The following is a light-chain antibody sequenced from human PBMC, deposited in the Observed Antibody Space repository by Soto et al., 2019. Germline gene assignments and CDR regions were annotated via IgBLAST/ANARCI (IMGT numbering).Light chain of an antibody. Sequence: EIVMTQSPATLSVSPGERATLSCRASQSVGYNLAWYQQKPGQAPRLFIYGASNRATGVPARFRGSGSGTEFTLTISSLQSEDFAVYFCQQYNDWLALTFGGGTKVEMK. CDR2: GAS. V-gene: IGKV3-15*01. J-gene: IGKJ4*01. CDR1: QSVGYN. CDR3: QQYNDWLALT.